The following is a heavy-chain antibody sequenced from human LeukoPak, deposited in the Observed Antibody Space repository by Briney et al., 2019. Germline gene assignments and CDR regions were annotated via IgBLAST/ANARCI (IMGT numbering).Heavy chain of an antibody. CDR1: GDSVSSNIAA. CDR3: ARAISARYDY. J-gene: IGHJ4*02. V-gene: IGHV6-1*01. Sequence: SQTLSLTCAISGDSVSSNIAAWNWIRQSPSRGLEWLGRTYYRSKWYNDYAVSVRSRRTINPDTSTNHFSLQLNSVTPEDTAVYSCARAISARYDYWGQGTLVTVSS. CDR2: TYYRSKWYN. D-gene: IGHD6-6*01.